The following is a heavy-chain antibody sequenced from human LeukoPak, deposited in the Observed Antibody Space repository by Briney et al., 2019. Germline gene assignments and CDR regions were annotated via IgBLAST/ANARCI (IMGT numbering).Heavy chain of an antibody. V-gene: IGHV3-23*01. CDR2: ISGNGDST. D-gene: IGHD6-19*01. CDR3: AKDARWLAPGTFDI. CDR1: GFTFSTYA. J-gene: IGHJ3*02. Sequence: GGSLRLSCAASGFTFSTYAMTWVRQAPGKGLNWVSGISGNGDSTFYEDSVKGRFTISRENSKKTLYLQMTSLRADDTAVYYCAKDARWLAPGTFDIWGQGTMVTVS.